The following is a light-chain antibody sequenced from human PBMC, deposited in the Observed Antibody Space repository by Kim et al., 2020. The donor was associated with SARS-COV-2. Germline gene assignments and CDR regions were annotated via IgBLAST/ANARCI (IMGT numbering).Light chain of an antibody. CDR1: QSISRW. Sequence: DIQMTQSPSTLSASVGDRVTITCRASQSISRWSAWYQQKPGKAPKLLIFDASSLESGVPSRFSGSGSGTEFTLTISSLQPDDLATYYCQQYNSYPYTFGQGTNLEI. CDR2: DAS. J-gene: IGKJ2*01. CDR3: QQYNSYPYT. V-gene: IGKV1-5*01.